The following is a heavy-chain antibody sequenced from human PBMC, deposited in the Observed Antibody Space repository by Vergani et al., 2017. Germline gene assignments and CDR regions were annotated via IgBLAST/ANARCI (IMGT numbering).Heavy chain of an antibody. V-gene: IGHV3-30*02. J-gene: IGHJ4*02. Sequence: QVQLVESGGGVVQPGASLRLSCAASGFSFGSYGMHWVRVRQAPGKGLEWLAYLRYDGTTKQYADFVKGRFTISRDNSKNTLYLQMDSLRPEDTAMFFXVKDRGASIGFDDWGQGTQVTVSS. CDR2: LRYDGTTK. D-gene: IGHD2-2*01. CDR3: VKDRGASIGFDD. CDR1: GFSFGSYG.